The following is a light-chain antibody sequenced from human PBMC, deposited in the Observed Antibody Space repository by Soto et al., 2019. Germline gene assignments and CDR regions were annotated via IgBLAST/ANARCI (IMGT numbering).Light chain of an antibody. J-gene: IGLJ1*01. V-gene: IGLV2-14*01. CDR3: NSFRVNRLYV. CDR2: EVS. CDR1: SSDVGGYKY. Sequence: QSVLTQPASVSGSPGQSITISCTGTSSDVGGYKYVSWYQQHPGKAPKLMIYEVSYRPSGVSNRFSGSKSGNTAALTISGLQAEDEADYYCNSFRVNRLYVFGTGTKLTVL.